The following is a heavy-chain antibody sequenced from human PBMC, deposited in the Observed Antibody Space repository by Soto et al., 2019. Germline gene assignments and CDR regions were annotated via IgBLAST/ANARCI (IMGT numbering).Heavy chain of an antibody. CDR3: ARTYYYDSRGSSPLRVYYYGMDV. D-gene: IGHD3-22*01. Sequence: SVKVSCKASGGTFSSYAISWVRQAPGQGLEWMGGIIPIFGTANYAQKFQGRVTITADESTSTAYMELSSLRSEDTAVYYCARTYYYDSRGSSPLRVYYYGMDVWGQGTTVTAP. J-gene: IGHJ6*02. CDR1: GGTFSSYA. CDR2: IIPIFGTA. V-gene: IGHV1-69*13.